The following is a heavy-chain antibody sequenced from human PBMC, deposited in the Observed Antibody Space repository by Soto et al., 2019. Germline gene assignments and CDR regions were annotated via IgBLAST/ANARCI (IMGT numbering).Heavy chain of an antibody. CDR2: IYYSGST. D-gene: IGHD3-3*01. Sequence: SETLSLTCTFSVGSISSSSYYWGWMRQPPWKGLEWIGSIYYSGSTYYNPSLKSRVTISVDTSKNQFSLKLSSVTAADTAVYYCARRGYDFRSGYSYYGMQVLGQATTVNVS. V-gene: IGHV4-39*01. CDR1: VGSISSSSYY. J-gene: IGHJ6*02. CDR3: ARRGYDFRSGYSYYGMQV.